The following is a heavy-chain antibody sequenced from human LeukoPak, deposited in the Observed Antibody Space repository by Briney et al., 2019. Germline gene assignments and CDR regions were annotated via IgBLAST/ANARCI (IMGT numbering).Heavy chain of an antibody. D-gene: IGHD3-9*01. CDR3: ARAGGDFDWLLYFDY. V-gene: IGHV3-21*01. CDR1: GFTFSSYS. CDR2: ISSSSSYI. Sequence: PGGSLRLSCAASGFTFSSYSMNWVRQAPGKGLEWVSSISSSSSYIYYADSVKGRFTISRDNAKNSLYLQMNSLRAEDTAVYYCARAGGDFDWLLYFDYWGQGTLVTVSS. J-gene: IGHJ4*02.